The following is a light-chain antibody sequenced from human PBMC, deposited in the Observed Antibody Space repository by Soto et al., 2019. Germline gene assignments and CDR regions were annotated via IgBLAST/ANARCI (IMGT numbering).Light chain of an antibody. CDR2: DVN. CDR1: SSDVGGYDY. Sequence: QSALTQPASVSGSPGQSITISCTGTSSDVGGYDYVSWYQQLPGKAPKLLIYDVNNRPSGVSHRFSGSKSGNTVSLTISGLQAEDEADYYCSSYTGSSTFVFGTGTKVTVL. J-gene: IGLJ1*01. CDR3: SSYTGSSTFV. V-gene: IGLV2-14*01.